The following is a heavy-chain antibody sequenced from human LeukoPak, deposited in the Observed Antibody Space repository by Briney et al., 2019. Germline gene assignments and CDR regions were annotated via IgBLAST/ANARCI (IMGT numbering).Heavy chain of an antibody. CDR2: MNPNSGNT. V-gene: IGHV1-8*03. J-gene: IGHJ4*02. Sequence: ASVKVSCKASGYTFTSYDINWVRQATGQGLEWMGWMNPNSGNTGYAQKFQGRVTITRNTSISTAYMELSSLRSEDTAVYYCASISSSPGTAIFDYWGQGTLVTVSS. D-gene: IGHD6-13*01. CDR1: GYTFTSYD. CDR3: ASISSSPGTAIFDY.